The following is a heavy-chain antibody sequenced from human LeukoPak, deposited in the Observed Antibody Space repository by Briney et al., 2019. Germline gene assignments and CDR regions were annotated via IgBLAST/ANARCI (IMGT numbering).Heavy chain of an antibody. CDR2: IYSDGST. D-gene: IGHD3-10*01. V-gene: IGHV3-53*01. CDR1: EFTVSSNY. J-gene: IGHJ4*02. CDR3: ARSPSYYGSAHYFDY. Sequence: GGSLRLSCAASEFTVSSNYMSWVRQAPGKGLEWVSVIYSDGSTYYADSVKGRFTISREDSKNTPYIQMNSLGAEDTAVYYCARSPSYYGSAHYFDYWGQGTLVTVSS.